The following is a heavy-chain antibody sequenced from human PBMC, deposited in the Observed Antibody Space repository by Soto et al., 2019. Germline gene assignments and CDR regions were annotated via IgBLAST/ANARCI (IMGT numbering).Heavy chain of an antibody. CDR2: IIPIFGTA. D-gene: IGHD6-13*01. V-gene: IGHV1-69*13. CDR1: GGTFSSSP. CDR3: ARAKMSGWSSWYISNYYYYYGMDV. J-gene: IGHJ6*02. Sequence: GASVKVSCKASGGTFSSSPISWVRQAPGQGLEWMGGIIPIFGTANYAQKFQGRVTITADESTSTAYMELSSLRSEDTAVYYCARAKMSGWSSWYISNYYYYYGMDVWGQGTTVTVSS.